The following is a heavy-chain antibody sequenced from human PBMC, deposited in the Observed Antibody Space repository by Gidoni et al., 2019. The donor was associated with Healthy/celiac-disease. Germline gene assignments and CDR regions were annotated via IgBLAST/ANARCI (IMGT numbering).Heavy chain of an antibody. D-gene: IGHD5-12*01. J-gene: IGHJ5*02. V-gene: IGHV1-18*04. CDR2: ISAYKGNT. Sequence: QVQLVQSGAEVKKPGASVKVSCKASGCTFTSYGISWVRQAPGQGLEWMGWISAYKGNTNYAQKLQGRVTMTTDTSTSTADMELRSLRSDDTAVYYCARVAPGYSGYYNWFDPWGQGTLVTVSS. CDR1: GCTFTSYG. CDR3: ARVAPGYSGYYNWFDP.